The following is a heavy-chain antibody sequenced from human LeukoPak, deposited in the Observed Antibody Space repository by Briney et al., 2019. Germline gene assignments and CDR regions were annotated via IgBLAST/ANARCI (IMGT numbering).Heavy chain of an antibody. CDR1: GGSISSYY. J-gene: IGHJ3*02. V-gene: IGHV4-59*01. CDR2: IYYSGST. CDR3: ARGAALLRLHGYAFDI. Sequence: SETLSLTCTVSGGSISSYYWSWIRQPPGKGLEWIGYIYYSGSTNYNPSLKSRVTISVDTSKNQFSLKLSSVTAADTAVYYCARGAALLRLHGYAFDIWGQGTMVTVSS. D-gene: IGHD3-10*01.